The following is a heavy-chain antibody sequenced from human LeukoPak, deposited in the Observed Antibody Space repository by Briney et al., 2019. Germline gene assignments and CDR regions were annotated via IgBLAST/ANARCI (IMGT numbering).Heavy chain of an antibody. CDR3: ARDRDFRIDY. D-gene: IGHD3-3*01. CDR1: GFTFSSYL. J-gene: IGHJ4*02. Sequence: GGSLRLSCAASGFTFSSYLMLWVRQAPGKGLVWVSRIKSDGSSTNYADSVKGRFTISRDNAKNTLYLQMNSLRAEDTAVYYCARDRDFRIDYWGQGTLVTVSS. CDR2: IKSDGSST. V-gene: IGHV3-74*01.